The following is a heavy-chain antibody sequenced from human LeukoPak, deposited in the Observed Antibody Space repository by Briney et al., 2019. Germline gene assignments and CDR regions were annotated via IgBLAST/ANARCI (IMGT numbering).Heavy chain of an antibody. CDR1: GYTFTSYG. Sequence: GASVKVSCKASGYTFTSYGISWVRQAPGQGLEWMGRINPNSGGTNYAQKFQGRVTTTRDTSISTAYMELSRLRSDDTAVYYCARARFGELHYYYMDVWGKGTTVTVSS. CDR2: INPNSGGT. CDR3: ARARFGELHYYYMDV. J-gene: IGHJ6*03. D-gene: IGHD3-10*01. V-gene: IGHV1-2*06.